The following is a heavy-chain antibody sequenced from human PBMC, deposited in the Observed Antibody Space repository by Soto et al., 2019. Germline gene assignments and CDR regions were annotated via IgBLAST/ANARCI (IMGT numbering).Heavy chain of an antibody. D-gene: IGHD6-19*01. Sequence: EVQLVESGGGLVQPGGSLRLSCAGSGFIGSTYHMSWVRQTPGKGLEWVSGIYSGGGIYYSDSVRGRFTISIDDSKNTLYLQMNSLRVEDTAVYYCARDPALSGGSGRSGCWFDPWGQGTLVTVSS. CDR3: ARDPALSGGSGRSGCWFDP. V-gene: IGHV3-53*01. CDR2: IYSGGGI. J-gene: IGHJ5*02. CDR1: GFIGSTYH.